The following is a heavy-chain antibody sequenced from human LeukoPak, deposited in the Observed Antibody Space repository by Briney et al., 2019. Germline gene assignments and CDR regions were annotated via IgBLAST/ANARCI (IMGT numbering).Heavy chain of an antibody. CDR1: GFTFSSYS. CDR2: ISSSSSCI. Sequence: GGSLRLSCAASGFTFSSYSMNWVRQAPGKGLEWVSSISSSSSCIYYADSVKGRFTISRDNAKNSLYLQMNSLRAEDTAVYYCARASVVPAAMCDYWGQGTLVTVSS. V-gene: IGHV3-21*01. CDR3: ARASVVPAAMCDY. J-gene: IGHJ4*02. D-gene: IGHD2-2*01.